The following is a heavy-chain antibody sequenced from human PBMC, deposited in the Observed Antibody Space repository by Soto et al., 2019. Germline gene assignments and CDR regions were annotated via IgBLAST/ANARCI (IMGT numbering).Heavy chain of an antibody. V-gene: IGHV1-18*01. Sequence: ASVNVSCKASGYTFTSYGISWVRQAPGQGLEWMGWISAYNGNTNYAQKLQGRVTMTTDTSTSTAYMELRSLRSDDTAVYYCAKSSWREYYFDYWGQGTLVTVSS. D-gene: IGHD6-13*01. CDR2: ISAYNGNT. J-gene: IGHJ4*02. CDR1: GYTFTSYG. CDR3: AKSSWREYYFDY.